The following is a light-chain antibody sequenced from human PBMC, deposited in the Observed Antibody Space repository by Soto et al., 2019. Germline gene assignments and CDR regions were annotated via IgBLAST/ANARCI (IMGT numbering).Light chain of an antibody. CDR2: DVS. CDR1: SSDIGAYNY. CDR3: SAYTTTTPLVV. Sequence: QSALTQPASVSGSPGQSITISCTGTSSDIGAYNYVSWYQLHPGKAPKLMIYDVSNRTSGVSHRISGSKSGNTSSLTISGLQAEDEANYYCSAYTTTTPLVVFGGRNKLTVL. J-gene: IGLJ3*02. V-gene: IGLV2-14*03.